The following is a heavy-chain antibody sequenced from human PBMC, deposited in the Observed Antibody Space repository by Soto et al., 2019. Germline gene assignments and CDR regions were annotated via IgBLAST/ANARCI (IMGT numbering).Heavy chain of an antibody. D-gene: IGHD3-10*01. CDR2: IYYSGST. CDR3: ARLLWFRELLPGSDRDY. CDR1: GGSVSSGSYY. J-gene: IGHJ4*02. Sequence: SETLSLTCTVSGGSVSSGSYYWSWIRQPPGKGLEWIGYIYYSGSTNYNPSLKSRVTISVDTSKNQFSLKLSSVTAADTAVYYCARLLWFRELLPGSDRDYWGQGTLVTVSS. V-gene: IGHV4-61*01.